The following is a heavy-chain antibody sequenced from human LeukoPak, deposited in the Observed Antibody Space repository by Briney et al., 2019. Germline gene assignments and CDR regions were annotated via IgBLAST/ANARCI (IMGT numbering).Heavy chain of an antibody. J-gene: IGHJ4*02. CDR3: AKTGIFGVVISPDFDY. CDR2: ISGSGGST. V-gene: IGHV3-23*01. D-gene: IGHD3-3*01. CDR1: GFTFSSYA. Sequence: PGGSLRLSCAASGFTFSSYAMSWVRQAPGKGLEWVSAISGSGGSTYYADSVKGRFTISRDNSKNTLYLQMNSLRAEDTAVYYCAKTGIFGVVISPDFDYWGQGTLVTVSS.